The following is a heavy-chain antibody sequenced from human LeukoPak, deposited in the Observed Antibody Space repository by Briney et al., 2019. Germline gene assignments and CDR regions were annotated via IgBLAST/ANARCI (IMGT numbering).Heavy chain of an antibody. V-gene: IGHV3-48*03. Sequence: PGGSLRLSCAASGFTFSSYEMNWVRQAPGKGLEWVSYISSSGSTIYYADSVKGRFTISRDNAKNSLYLQMNSLRAEDTAVYYCANGPTGTTGFDYWGQGTLVTVSS. CDR2: ISSSGSTI. D-gene: IGHD1-1*01. CDR3: ANGPTGTTGFDY. J-gene: IGHJ4*02. CDR1: GFTFSSYE.